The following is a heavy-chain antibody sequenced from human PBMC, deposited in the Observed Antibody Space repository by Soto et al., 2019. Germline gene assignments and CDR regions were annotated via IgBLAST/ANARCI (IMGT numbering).Heavy chain of an antibody. Sequence: EASVKVSCKASGYTFTSYAMHWVRQAPGQRREWMGWINAGNGNTKYSQKFQGRVTITRDTSASTAYMELSSLRSEDTAVYYCARDRGYDYIWGSYRYTGFDYWGQGTLVTVSS. CDR3: ARDRGYDYIWGSYRYTGFDY. D-gene: IGHD3-16*02. V-gene: IGHV1-3*01. CDR1: GYTFTSYA. CDR2: INAGNGNT. J-gene: IGHJ4*02.